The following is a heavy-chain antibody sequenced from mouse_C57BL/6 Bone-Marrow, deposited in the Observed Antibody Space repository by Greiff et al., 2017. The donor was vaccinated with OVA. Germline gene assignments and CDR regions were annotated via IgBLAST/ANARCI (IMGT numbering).Heavy chain of an antibody. Sequence: VQLQQPGAELVKPGASVKLSCKTSGYTFTSYWMHWVKQRPGQGLEWIGMIHPNSGSTNYNEKFKSKATLTVDKSYSTAYMQLSSLTSEDSAVYDCARGGFYYSNYVGWYFDVWGTGTTVTVSS. CDR3: ARGGFYYSNYVGWYFDV. CDR1: GYTFTSYW. V-gene: IGHV1-64*01. CDR2: IHPNSGST. J-gene: IGHJ1*03. D-gene: IGHD2-5*01.